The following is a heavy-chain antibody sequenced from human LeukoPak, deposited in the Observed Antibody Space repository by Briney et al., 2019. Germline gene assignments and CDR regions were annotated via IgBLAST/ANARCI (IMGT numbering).Heavy chain of an antibody. J-gene: IGHJ6*03. CDR1: GDSISSGDYY. CDR2: ISSSGST. Sequence: PSQTLSLTCTVSGDSISSGDYYWSWIRQPAGKGLEWIGRISSSGSTNYNPSLKSRVTISVDTSKNQFSLKLSSVTAADTAVYYCTRMGGGDLRDYYYYMDVWGKGTTVTVSS. V-gene: IGHV4-61*02. CDR3: TRMGGGDLRDYYYYMDV. D-gene: IGHD4-17*01.